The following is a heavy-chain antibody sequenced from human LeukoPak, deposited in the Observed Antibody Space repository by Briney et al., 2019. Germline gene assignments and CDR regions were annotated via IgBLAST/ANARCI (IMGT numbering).Heavy chain of an antibody. J-gene: IGHJ6*02. Sequence: SETLSLTCTVSGGSISSGDYYWSWIRQPPGKGLEWIGYIYYSGSTYYNPSLKSRVTISVDTSKNQFSLKLSSVTAADTAVYYCARAYYGSGSPLYGMDVWGQGTTVTVSS. CDR1: GGSISSGDYY. V-gene: IGHV4-30-4*08. CDR3: ARAYYGSGSPLYGMDV. D-gene: IGHD3-10*01. CDR2: IYYSGST.